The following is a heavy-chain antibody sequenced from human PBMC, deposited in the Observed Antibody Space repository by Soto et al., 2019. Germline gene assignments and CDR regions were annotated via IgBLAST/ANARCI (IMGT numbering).Heavy chain of an antibody. D-gene: IGHD4-4*01. Sequence: QVQLQQSGPRLVKPSETLSLTCTVSSGPDRSHNWGWIRQPPGRGLEWIGYVYYTGDTAYNPSLTPTPXXLASLQSPATPXSXPXXLHTPPSPTSVTASDTAVYDCARQGAHHLHGLVGVWGQWPTVRVSS. CDR2: VYYTGDT. V-gene: IGHV4-59*02. CDR1: SGPDRSHN. J-gene: IGHJ6*02. CDR3: TASDTAVYDCARQGAHHLHGLVGV.